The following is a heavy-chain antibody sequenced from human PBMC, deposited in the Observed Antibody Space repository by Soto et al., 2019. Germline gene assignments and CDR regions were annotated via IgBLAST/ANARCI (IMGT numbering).Heavy chain of an antibody. D-gene: IGHD2-15*01. CDR1: GFSLSTSGVG. V-gene: IGHV2-5*02. CDR3: AHRPSYCSGGSCYSS. J-gene: IGHJ5*02. CDR2: IYWDDDK. Sequence: QITLKESGPTLVKPTQTLTLTCTFSGFSLSTSGVGVGWIRQPPGKALEWLALIYWDDDKRYSPSLKCRLTITQYTSKNQLVLTMTNMDPVDTATYYCAHRPSYCSGGSCYSSWGQGSLVTVSS.